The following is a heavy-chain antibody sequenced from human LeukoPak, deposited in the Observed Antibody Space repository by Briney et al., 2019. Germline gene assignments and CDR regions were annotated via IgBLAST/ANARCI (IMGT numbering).Heavy chain of an antibody. CDR3: ARSITVTRLGNWFDP. Sequence: PSETLSLTCTVSGGSISSYYWSWIRQPPGKGLERIGYIYYSGSTNYNPSLKSRVTISVDTSKNQFSLKLSSVTAADTAVYYCARSITVTRLGNWFDPWGQGTLVTVSS. V-gene: IGHV4-59*01. CDR1: GGSISSYY. J-gene: IGHJ5*02. CDR2: IYYSGST. D-gene: IGHD4-11*01.